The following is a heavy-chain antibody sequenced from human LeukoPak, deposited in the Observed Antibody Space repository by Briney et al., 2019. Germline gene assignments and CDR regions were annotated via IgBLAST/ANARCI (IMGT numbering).Heavy chain of an antibody. J-gene: IGHJ5*02. V-gene: IGHV4-59*01. CDR3: ARGIAAAHWFDP. D-gene: IGHD6-13*01. CDR2: IYYSGST. Sequence: PSETLSLTCTVSGGSISSYYWSWIRQPPGKGLEWIGYIYYSGSTNYNPSLKSRVTISVDTSKNQFSLKLSSVTAADTAVYYFARGIAAAHWFDPWGQGTLVTVSS. CDR1: GGSISSYY.